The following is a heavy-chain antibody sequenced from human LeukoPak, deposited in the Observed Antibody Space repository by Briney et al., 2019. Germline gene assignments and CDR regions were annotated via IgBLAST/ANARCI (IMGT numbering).Heavy chain of an antibody. J-gene: IGHJ4*02. CDR2: MNPNSGNT. D-gene: IGHD3-22*01. V-gene: IGHV1-8*01. CDR3: ASAPTYYYDSSGYYPFDY. Sequence: GASVKVSCKASGYTFTSYDINWVRQATGQGLEWMGWMNPNSGNTGYAQKFQGRVTMTRNTSISTAYMELSSLRSEDTAVYYCASAPTYYYDSSGYYPFDYWGQGTLVTVSS. CDR1: GYTFTSYD.